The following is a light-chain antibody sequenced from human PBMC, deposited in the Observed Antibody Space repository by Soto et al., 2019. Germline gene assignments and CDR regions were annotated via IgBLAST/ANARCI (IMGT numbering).Light chain of an antibody. CDR1: SSDVGGSDF. CDR2: EVS. V-gene: IGLV2-14*01. J-gene: IGLJ1*01. CDR3: SSCTRRSTRYV. Sequence: QSALTQPASVSGSPGQSITISCTGTSSDVGGSDFVTWYQQHPGKAPKLMIYEVSHRPSGVSNRFSGSQSGNTASLTISGLQAEDEADYYCSSCTRRSTRYVFGTGTKLTVL.